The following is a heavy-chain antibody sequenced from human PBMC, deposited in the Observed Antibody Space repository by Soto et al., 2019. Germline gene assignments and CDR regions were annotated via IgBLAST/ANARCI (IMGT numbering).Heavy chain of an antibody. J-gene: IGHJ6*02. D-gene: IGHD3-10*01. CDR3: ASCWSTWSYSPEAYYYYGMDV. V-gene: IGHV3-30-3*01. CDR2: ISYDGSNK. CDR1: GFTFSSYA. Sequence: QVQLVESGGGVVQPGRSLRLSCAASGFTFSSYAMHWVRQAPGKGLEWVAVISYDGSNKYYADSVKGRFTISRDNSKNALYLQMNGMRAEDTAVYYCASCWSTWSYSPEAYYYYGMDVWGQGTTVTVSS.